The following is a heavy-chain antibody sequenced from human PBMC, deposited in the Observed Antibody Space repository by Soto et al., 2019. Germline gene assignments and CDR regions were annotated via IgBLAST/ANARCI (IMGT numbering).Heavy chain of an antibody. CDR2: ISYDGSDK. D-gene: IGHD3-3*01. J-gene: IGHJ4*02. Sequence: PGGSLRLSCAASGFTFSNYAMHWVRQAPGKGLEWVAVISYDGSDKYYADSVKGRFTISRDNSKNTLYLQMNSLRPEDTAVYYCARDRLNLEWSMEYFFDYWGQGALGTVS. CDR1: GFTFSNYA. V-gene: IGHV3-30-3*01. CDR3: ARDRLNLEWSMEYFFDY.